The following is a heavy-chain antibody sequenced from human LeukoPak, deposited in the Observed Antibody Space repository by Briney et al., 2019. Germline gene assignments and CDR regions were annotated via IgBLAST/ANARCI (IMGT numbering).Heavy chain of an antibody. Sequence: TGGSLRLSCAASGFTFSSYSMNWVRQAPGKGLEWVSSISSSSSYIYYADSLKGRFTISRDNAKNSLYLQMNSLRAEDTAVYYCARGENSGRGAFDIWGQGTMVTVSS. CDR3: ARGENSGRGAFDI. D-gene: IGHD1-26*01. J-gene: IGHJ3*02. V-gene: IGHV3-21*01. CDR2: ISSSSSYI. CDR1: GFTFSSYS.